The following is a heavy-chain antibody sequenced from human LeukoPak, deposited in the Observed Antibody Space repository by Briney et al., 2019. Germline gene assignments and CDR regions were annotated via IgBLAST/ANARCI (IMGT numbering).Heavy chain of an antibody. CDR1: GGSIGSYY. CDR2: IYYSGST. D-gene: IGHD3-3*01. Sequence: SETLSLTCTVSGGSIGSYYWSWIRQPPGKGLEWLGYIYYSGSTNYNPSLKSRGTISVDTSKNQFSLKLSSVTAADTAVYYCARARITIFGVAYDAFDIWGQGTMVTVSS. CDR3: ARARITIFGVAYDAFDI. J-gene: IGHJ3*02. V-gene: IGHV4-59*01.